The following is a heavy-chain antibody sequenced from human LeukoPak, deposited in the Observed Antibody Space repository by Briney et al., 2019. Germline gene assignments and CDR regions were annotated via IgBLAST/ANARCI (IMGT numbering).Heavy chain of an antibody. J-gene: IGHJ4*02. CDR1: GFTFNTYA. CDR3: AKAGSDWYYFDS. V-gene: IGHV3-23*01. Sequence: PGGSLRLSCAASGFTFNTYAMTWVRQAPGKGLEWVSDISESGGSTYYEDSVQGRFTISRDNSKNTLYLQMNSMRGEDTAIYHCAKAGSDWYYFDSWGQGTLVTVSS. CDR2: ISESGGST. D-gene: IGHD6-19*01.